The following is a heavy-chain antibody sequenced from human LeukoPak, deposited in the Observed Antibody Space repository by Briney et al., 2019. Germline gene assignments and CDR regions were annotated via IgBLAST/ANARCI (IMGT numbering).Heavy chain of an antibody. CDR1: GGSISSGSYF. D-gene: IGHD5-18*01. V-gene: IGHV4-61*02. CDR3: ARGQEGYSYGYDFDY. Sequence: SETLSLTCTVSGGSISSGSYFWTWIRQPAGKGLEWIGRINTSGSTNYNPSLKSRVTISVDTSKNQFSLKLSSVTAADTAVYYCARGQEGYSYGYDFDYWGQGTLVTVSS. CDR2: INTSGST. J-gene: IGHJ4*02.